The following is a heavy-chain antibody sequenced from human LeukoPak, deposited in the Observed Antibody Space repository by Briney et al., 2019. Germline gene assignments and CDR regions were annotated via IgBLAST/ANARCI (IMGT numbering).Heavy chain of an antibody. J-gene: IGHJ4*02. Sequence: SETLSLTCTVSGGSISSSSYYWGWIRQPPGKGLEWIGSIYYSGSTYYNPSLKSRVTISVDTSKNQFSLKLSSVTAADTAVYYCARRLWFGELSKWYYFDYWGQGTLVTVSS. D-gene: IGHD3-10*01. V-gene: IGHV4-39*01. CDR2: IYYSGST. CDR1: GGSISSSSYY. CDR3: ARRLWFGELSKWYYFDY.